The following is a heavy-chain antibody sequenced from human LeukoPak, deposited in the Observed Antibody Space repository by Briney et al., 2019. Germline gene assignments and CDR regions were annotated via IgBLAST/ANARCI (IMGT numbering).Heavy chain of an antibody. D-gene: IGHD3-10*01. V-gene: IGHV5-51*01. CDR3: ALGRDGTGYYDC. CDR1: GQSFTNYC. Sequence: GESLKISCQSPGQSFTNYCIGRVRQMPGKGLEWMGFIHFRDSETRYRPSFQGQVTISTDKSISTAYLRWSSLEASDTAMYYCALGRDGTGYYDCWGQGTLVTVSS. J-gene: IGHJ4*02. CDR2: IHFRDSET.